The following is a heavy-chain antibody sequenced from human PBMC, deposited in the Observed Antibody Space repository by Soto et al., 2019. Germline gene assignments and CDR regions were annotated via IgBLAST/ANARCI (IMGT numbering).Heavy chain of an antibody. CDR3: ASQDYSSSTDASFLVNGYFDL. CDR2: IYHSGST. J-gene: IGHJ2*01. Sequence: QMQLQESGPGLVKPSGTLSLTCGVSGGSISSSKWWTWVRQPPGKGPEWIGEIYHSGSTNYNPSLTSRVTILLDKSNNQSSLTLTSVTAADTAVYYCASQDYSSSTDASFLVNGYFDLWGRGILVTVSS. D-gene: IGHD6-6*01. CDR1: GGSISSSKW. V-gene: IGHV4-4*02.